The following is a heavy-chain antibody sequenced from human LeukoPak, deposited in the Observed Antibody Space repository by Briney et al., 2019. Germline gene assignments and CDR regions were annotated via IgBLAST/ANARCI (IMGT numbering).Heavy chain of an antibody. CDR3: ARTDSSGYYGAY. CDR1: GGSFSGYY. Sequence: SETLSLTCAVYGGSFSGYYWSWIRQPPGKGLEWIGYIYYSGSTYYNPSLKSRLTMSVDTSNNLFSLKLSSVTAADTAVYYCARTDSSGYYGAYWGQGTLVTVSS. CDR2: IYYSGST. J-gene: IGHJ4*02. V-gene: IGHV4-30-4*01. D-gene: IGHD3-22*01.